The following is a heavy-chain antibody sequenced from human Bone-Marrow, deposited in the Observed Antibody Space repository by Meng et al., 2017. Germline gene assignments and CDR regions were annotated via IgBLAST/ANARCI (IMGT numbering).Heavy chain of an antibody. CDR3: ARDPSSSSWYFDY. J-gene: IGHJ4*02. D-gene: IGHD6-13*01. Sequence: GGSLRLSCTASGFTFGDYAMSWVRQAPGKGLEWVSSISSSSSYIYYADSVKGRFTISRDNAKNSLYLQMNSLRAEDTAVYYCARDPSSSSWYFDYWGQGTLVTVSS. CDR2: ISSSSSYI. V-gene: IGHV3-21*01. CDR1: GFTFGDYA.